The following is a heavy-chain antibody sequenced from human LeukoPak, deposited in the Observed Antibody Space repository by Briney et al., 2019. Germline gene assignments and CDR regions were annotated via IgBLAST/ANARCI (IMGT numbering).Heavy chain of an antibody. D-gene: IGHD3-9*01. CDR2: ISYDGSNK. Sequence: PGGSLRLSCAASGFTFSSYAMHWVRQGPGKGLEWVAVISYDGSNKYYADSVKGRFTISRDNSKNTLYLQMNSLRAEDTAVYYCARGRFYDILTGYNDYWGQGTLVTVSS. CDR3: ARGRFYDILTGYNDY. J-gene: IGHJ4*02. V-gene: IGHV3-30*04. CDR1: GFTFSSYA.